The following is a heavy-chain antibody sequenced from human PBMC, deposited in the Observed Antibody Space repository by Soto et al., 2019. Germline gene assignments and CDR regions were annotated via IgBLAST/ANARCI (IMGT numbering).Heavy chain of an antibody. D-gene: IGHD6-6*01. Sequence: GESLKISCKGSGYSFTSYWIGWVRQMPGKGLEWMGIIYPGDSDTRYSPSFQGQVTISADKSISTAYLQWSSLKASDTAMYYCASCIAARPSPRYYYGMDVWGQGTTVTVSS. CDR3: ASCIAARPSPRYYYGMDV. V-gene: IGHV5-51*01. CDR2: IYPGDSDT. J-gene: IGHJ6*02. CDR1: GYSFTSYW.